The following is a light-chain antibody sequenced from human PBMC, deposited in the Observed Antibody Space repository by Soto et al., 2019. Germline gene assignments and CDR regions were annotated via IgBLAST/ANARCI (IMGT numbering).Light chain of an antibody. CDR1: SSDVGGYNY. J-gene: IGLJ2*01. Sequence: QSALTQPASVSGSPGQSITISCTGTSSDVGGYNYVSWYQQHPGKAPKLMIYDVGNRPSGVSNRFSGSKSGNTASLTISGLQAEDEADYYCSSYTSSSPPPVFGGGTKVTVL. CDR3: SSYTSSSPPPV. V-gene: IGLV2-14*01. CDR2: DVG.